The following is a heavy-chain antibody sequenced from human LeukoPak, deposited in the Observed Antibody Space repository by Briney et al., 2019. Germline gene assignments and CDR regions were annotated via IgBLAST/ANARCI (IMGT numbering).Heavy chain of an antibody. V-gene: IGHV3-48*01. D-gene: IGHD6-6*01. CDR2: ISSSGSTI. J-gene: IGHJ4*02. CDR3: AKGRQGSSSSPFDY. CDR1: GFTFSSHW. Sequence: PGGSLRLSCAASGFTFSSHWMHWVRQAPGKGLEWVSYISSSGSTIYYADSVKGRFTISRDNSKNTLYLQMNSLRAEDTAVYYCAKGRQGSSSSPFDYWGQGTLVTVSS.